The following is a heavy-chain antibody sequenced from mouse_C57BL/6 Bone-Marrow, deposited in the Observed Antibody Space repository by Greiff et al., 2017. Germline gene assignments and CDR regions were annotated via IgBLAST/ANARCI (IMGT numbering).Heavy chain of an antibody. CDR3: ARRGYGYVPWVAY. J-gene: IGHJ3*01. CDR1: GFTFSSYG. CDR2: ISSGGSYT. D-gene: IGHD2-2*01. Sequence: EVHLVESGGDLVKPGGSLKLSCAASGFTFSSYGMSWVRQTPDKRLEWVATISSGGSYTYYPDSVKGRFTISRDNAKNTLYLQMSSLKSEDTAMYYCARRGYGYVPWVAYWGQGTLVTVSA. V-gene: IGHV5-6*01.